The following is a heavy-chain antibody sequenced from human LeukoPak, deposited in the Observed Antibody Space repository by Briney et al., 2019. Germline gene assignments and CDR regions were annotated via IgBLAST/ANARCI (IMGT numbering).Heavy chain of an antibody. V-gene: IGHV4-39*01. CDR2: IYYSGST. J-gene: IGHJ4*02. CDR1: GGSISSYY. Sequence: SETLSLTCTVSGGSISSYYWSWIRQPPGKGLEWIGSIYYSGSTYYNPSLKSRVTISVDTSKNQFSLKLSSVTAADTAVYYCARGIVVVPAAISLSRPGARFDYWGQGTLVTVSS. CDR3: ARGIVVVPAAISLSRPGARFDY. D-gene: IGHD2-2*02.